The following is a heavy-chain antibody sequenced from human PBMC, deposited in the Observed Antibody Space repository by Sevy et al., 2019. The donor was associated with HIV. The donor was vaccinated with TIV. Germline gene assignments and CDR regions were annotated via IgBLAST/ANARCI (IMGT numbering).Heavy chain of an antibody. Sequence: SETLSLTCAVYGGSFSGYYWSWIRQPPGKGLEWIGEINHSGSTNYNRSLKSRVIISVDTSRNQFSLKLSSVTAADTAVYYCARGAGSRYSYGLVTEQNHSYFDYWGQGTLVTVSS. CDR1: GGSFSGYY. V-gene: IGHV4-34*01. CDR2: INHSGST. J-gene: IGHJ4*02. D-gene: IGHD5-18*01. CDR3: ARGAGSRYSYGLVTEQNHSYFDY.